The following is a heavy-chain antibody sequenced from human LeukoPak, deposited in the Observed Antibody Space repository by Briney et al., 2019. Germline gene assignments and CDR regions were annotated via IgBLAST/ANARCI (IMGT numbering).Heavy chain of an antibody. J-gene: IGHJ4*02. CDR1: GFTFSDYY. V-gene: IGHV3-66*01. CDR3: ARACGGDCSIY. D-gene: IGHD2-21*02. CDR2: IYSGGST. Sequence: PGGSLRLSCAASGFTFSDYYMSWIRQAPGKGLEWVSVIYSGGSTYYADSVKGRFTISRDNSKNTLYLQMNSLRAEDTAVYFCARACGGDCSIYWGQGTLVTVSS.